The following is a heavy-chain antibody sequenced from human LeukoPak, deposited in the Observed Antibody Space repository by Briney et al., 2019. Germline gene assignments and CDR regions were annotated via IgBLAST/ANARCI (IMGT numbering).Heavy chain of an antibody. Sequence: SETLSLTCTVSGDSISSRTSDFWGWIRQSPGKGLEWIAEISYIGTTFYNPSLESRVSISLDTSKNQFSLKLNAVTAADTALYYCARRNRYCNGGSCAHHHDSWGQGTLVIASS. J-gene: IGHJ4*02. D-gene: IGHD2-15*01. CDR2: ISYIGTT. CDR3: ARRNRYCNGGSCAHHHDS. V-gene: IGHV4-39*07. CDR1: GDSISSRTSDF.